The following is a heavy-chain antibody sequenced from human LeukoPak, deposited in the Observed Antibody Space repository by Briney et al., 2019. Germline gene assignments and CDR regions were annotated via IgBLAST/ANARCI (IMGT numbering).Heavy chain of an antibody. J-gene: IGHJ4*02. Sequence: PSETLSLTCTVSGGSISSGGYYWSWIRQHPGKGLEWIGYIYYSGSTYYNPSLKSRVTISVDTSKNQFSLKLSSVTAADTAVYYCARGGPAVQHLYYDFWSGYPSNYYFDYWGQGTLVTVSS. CDR1: GGSISSGGYY. CDR3: ARGGPAVQHLYYDFWSGYPSNYYFDY. D-gene: IGHD3-3*01. V-gene: IGHV4-31*03. CDR2: IYYSGST.